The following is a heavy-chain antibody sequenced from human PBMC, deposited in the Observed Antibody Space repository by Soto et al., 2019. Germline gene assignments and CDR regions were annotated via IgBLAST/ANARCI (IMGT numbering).Heavy chain of an antibody. CDR1: GYTFTSYG. CDR2: ISAYNGNT. V-gene: IGHV1-18*04. J-gene: IGHJ6*02. D-gene: IGHD3-22*01. Sequence: ASVKVSCKASGYTFTSYGISWVRQAPGQGLEWMGWISAYNGNTNYAQKLQGRVTMTTDTSTSTAYMELRSLRSDDTAVYYCARDYYDSSGYPTERRYYYGMDVWGQGTTVTVSS. CDR3: ARDYYDSSGYPTERRYYYGMDV.